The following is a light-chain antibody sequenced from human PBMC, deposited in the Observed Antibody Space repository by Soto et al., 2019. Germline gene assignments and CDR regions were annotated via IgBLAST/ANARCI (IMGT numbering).Light chain of an antibody. CDR2: AAS. Sequence: QLTQSPSSLSASVGDRVTITCRASQGISSYLAWYQHKPGKAPKLLIYAASTLQSGVPSRFSGSGSGTDFTLTISSLQPEDFATYYCQQLNSYPRTFGQGTKVEIK. J-gene: IGKJ1*01. CDR3: QQLNSYPRT. V-gene: IGKV1-9*01. CDR1: QGISSY.